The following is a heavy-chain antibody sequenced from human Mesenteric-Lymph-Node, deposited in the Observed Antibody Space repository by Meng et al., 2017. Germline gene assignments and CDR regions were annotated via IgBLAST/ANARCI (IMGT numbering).Heavy chain of an antibody. J-gene: IGHJ4*02. V-gene: IGHV1-69*06. D-gene: IGHD3-3*01. CDR1: GGTCSSYA. CDR3: AGVRFGSYYFDY. Sequence: SVKVSCKASGGTCSSYAISWVRQAPGQGLEWMGGIIPSFGTANYAQKFQGRVTITADKTTSTAYMELSSVGSEDTDVYYCAGVRFGSYYFDYWGQGTLVTVSS. CDR2: IIPSFGTA.